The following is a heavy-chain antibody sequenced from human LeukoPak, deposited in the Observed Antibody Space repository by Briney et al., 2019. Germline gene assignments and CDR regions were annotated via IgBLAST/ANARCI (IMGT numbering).Heavy chain of an antibody. J-gene: IGHJ5*02. CDR3: AGEGEYGDSYS. V-gene: IGHV4-30-2*01. CDR2: IYRGRT. Sequence: SETLALTCAVSGDSISYESYYWNWIRQAPGTGPDWIGNIYRGRTRLNPSLTSRVAISVDMSKSQVSLSLTSVTAADTAIYYCAGEGEYGDSYSWGQGALVIVSA. CDR1: GDSISYESYY. D-gene: IGHD2-21*01.